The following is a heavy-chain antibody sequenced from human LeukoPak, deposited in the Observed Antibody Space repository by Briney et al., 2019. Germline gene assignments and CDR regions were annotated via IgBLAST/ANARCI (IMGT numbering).Heavy chain of an antibody. CDR3: AKGQELDDGVFDS. J-gene: IGHJ4*02. V-gene: IGHV3-23*01. CDR2: IRSNGETV. Sequence: PGGSLRLSCAASGFTFSSYDMTWVRQAPGKGLEWVSAIRSNGETVYNADSVKGRFTISRDNSRQTLFLQMSSLRVEDTATYYCAKGQELDDGVFDSWGQGTLVTVSS. CDR1: GFTFSSYD. D-gene: IGHD1-1*01.